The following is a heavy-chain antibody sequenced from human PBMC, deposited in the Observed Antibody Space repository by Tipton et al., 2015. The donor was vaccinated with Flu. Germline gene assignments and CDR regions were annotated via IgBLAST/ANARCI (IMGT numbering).Heavy chain of an antibody. CDR2: IYHSGNT. D-gene: IGHD3-10*01. J-gene: IGHJ6*02. Sequence: TLSLTCAVSGGSISSGGYSWSWIRQPPGKGLEWIGYIYHSGNTNYNPSLKSRVTMSMDTSKNQLSLNVSSVTAADTAVYYCARAPQYSSGSSKAFYGMDVWGQGTTVTVSS. CDR1: GGSISSGGYS. CDR3: ARAPQYSSGSSKAFYGMDV. V-gene: IGHV4-30-2*01.